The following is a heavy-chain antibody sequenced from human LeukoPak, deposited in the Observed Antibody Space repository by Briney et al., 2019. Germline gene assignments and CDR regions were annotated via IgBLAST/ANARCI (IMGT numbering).Heavy chain of an antibody. CDR3: ARVVVPAADGWGYYGMDV. D-gene: IGHD2-2*01. CDR1: GGSFSGYY. Sequence: PSETLSLTCAVYGGSFSGYYWSWIRQPPGKGLEWIGEINHSGSTNYNPSLKSRVTMSVDTSKNQFSLKLSSVTAADTAVYYCARVVVPAADGWGYYGMDVWGQGTTVTVSS. J-gene: IGHJ6*02. V-gene: IGHV4-34*01. CDR2: INHSGST.